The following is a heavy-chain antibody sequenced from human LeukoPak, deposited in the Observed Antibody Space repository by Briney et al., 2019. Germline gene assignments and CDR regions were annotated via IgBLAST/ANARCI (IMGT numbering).Heavy chain of an antibody. V-gene: IGHV1-69*02. Sequence: SVKVSCKASGGTFSSYTISWVRQAPGQGLEWMGRITPILGIANYAQKFQGRVTITADKSTSTAYMELSSLRSEDTAVFYCARGHRPPYYGMDVWGQGTTVTVSS. CDR2: ITPILGIA. J-gene: IGHJ6*02. CDR1: GGTFSSYT. CDR3: ARGHRPPYYGMDV.